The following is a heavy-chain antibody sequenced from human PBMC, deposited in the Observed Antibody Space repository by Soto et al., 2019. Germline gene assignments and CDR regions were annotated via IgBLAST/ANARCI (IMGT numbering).Heavy chain of an antibody. CDR3: ARGRTVRNYADDSSDYFYFFDY. V-gene: IGHV4-59*01. CDR1: GDSISTFY. D-gene: IGHD3-22*01. J-gene: IGHJ4*02. Sequence: KPSETLSLTCTVSGDSISTFYWGWMRQSPGKELEWIGYVYYTGSTNYNPSLKSRVTISVDRSKNQFSLKLTSANAADTAVYYCARGRTVRNYADDSSDYFYFFDYWCQGTQVTVSS. CDR2: VYYTGST.